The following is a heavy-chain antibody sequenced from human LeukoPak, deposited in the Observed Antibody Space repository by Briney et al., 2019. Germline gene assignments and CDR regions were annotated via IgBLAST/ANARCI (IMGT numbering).Heavy chain of an antibody. J-gene: IGHJ4*02. CDR1: GGSFSGYY. V-gene: IGHV4-34*01. D-gene: IGHD2-21*02. CDR2: INHGGST. Sequence: SETLSLTCAVYGGSFSGYYWSWIRQPPGKGLEWIGEINHGGSTNYNPSLKSRVTISVDTSKNQFSLKLSSVTAADTAVYYCARDCGGDCYAGYWGQGTLVTVSS. CDR3: ARDCGGDCYAGY.